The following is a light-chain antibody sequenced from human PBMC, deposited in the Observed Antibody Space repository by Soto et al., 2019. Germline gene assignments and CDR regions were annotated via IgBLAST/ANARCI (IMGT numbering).Light chain of an antibody. CDR1: QSISSW. CDR2: DAS. V-gene: IGKV1-5*01. Sequence: DIQMTQSPSTLSASVEDRVTITCRASQSISSWLAWYQQKPGKAPKLLIYDASSLESGVPSRFSGSGSGTEFTLTISSLQPHDFATYYCQQYNSYSLTFGQGTKVEIK. CDR3: QQYNSYSLT. J-gene: IGKJ1*01.